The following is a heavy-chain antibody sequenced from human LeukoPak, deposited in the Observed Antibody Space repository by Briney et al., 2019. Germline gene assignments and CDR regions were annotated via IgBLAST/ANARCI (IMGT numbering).Heavy chain of an antibody. Sequence: SETLSLTCNVSGDSISSYYWSWIRQPPGEGLEWIGYIYTSGTTSYNPSLKSRVTISVDTSKNQFSLRLSSVTAADTAVYYCARSYYDFLTGYYLDYWCQGTLVTVSS. J-gene: IGHJ4*02. CDR1: GDSISSYY. CDR3: ARSYYDFLTGYYLDY. CDR2: IYTSGTT. V-gene: IGHV4-4*09. D-gene: IGHD3-9*01.